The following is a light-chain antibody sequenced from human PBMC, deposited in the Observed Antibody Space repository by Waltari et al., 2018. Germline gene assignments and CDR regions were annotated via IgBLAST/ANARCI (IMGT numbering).Light chain of an antibody. CDR2: GVS. Sequence: DIQMTQSPSTLSASVGDRVTITCRASQRITNWLAWYRQKPGMAPKLLIYGVSTLESGVPSRFSGSGSGAEFTLTISSLQPDDFATYYCQYYNNYELTFGGGTKVEIK. V-gene: IGKV1-5*03. J-gene: IGKJ4*01. CDR3: QYYNNYELT. CDR1: QRITNW.